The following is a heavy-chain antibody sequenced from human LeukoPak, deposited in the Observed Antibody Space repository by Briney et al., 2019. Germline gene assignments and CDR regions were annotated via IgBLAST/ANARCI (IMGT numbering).Heavy chain of an antibody. D-gene: IGHD3-10*01. CDR1: GFSFSDSV. Sequence: GGSLRLSCVASGFSFSDSVIHWVRQAPGKELEWVAVISHDVKTTYYADSAKGRFTISRDNSRNTVFLQMNRLRPEDTAVYYCVKEAYYGWGSSPTFYFDYWGQGTRVTVSS. CDR3: VKEAYYGWGSSPTFYFDY. CDR2: ISHDVKTT. J-gene: IGHJ4*02. V-gene: IGHV3-30*04.